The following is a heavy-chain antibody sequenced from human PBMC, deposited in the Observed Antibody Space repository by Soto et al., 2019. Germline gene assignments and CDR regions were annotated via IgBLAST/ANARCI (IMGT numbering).Heavy chain of an antibody. CDR2: ISAYNGNT. J-gene: IGHJ6*02. CDR1: AYTFTNYV. CDR3: ARVDGYSYGYGYYYYGMDV. Sequence: QVQLVQSGAEVKKPGASVKVSCKASAYTFTNYVITWVRQAPGQGLEWMGWISAYNGNTNYAQRLQGRVTMTTDTSTSTAYMELRSLRSDDTAVYYCARVDGYSYGYGYYYYGMDVWGQGTTVTVSS. D-gene: IGHD5-18*01. V-gene: IGHV1-18*01.